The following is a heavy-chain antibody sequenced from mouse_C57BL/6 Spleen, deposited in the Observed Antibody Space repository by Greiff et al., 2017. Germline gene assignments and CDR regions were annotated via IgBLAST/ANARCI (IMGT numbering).Heavy chain of an antibody. CDR3: ARHEDGVGGYYAMDY. CDR2: FYPGSGSI. V-gene: IGHV1-62-2*01. CDR1: GYTFTEYT. Sequence: VKLMESGAELVKPGASVKLSCKASGYTFTEYTIHWVKQRSGQGLEWIGWFYPGSGSIKYNEKFKDKATLTADKSSSTVYMELSRLTSEDSAVYFCARHEDGVGGYYAMDYWGQGTSVTVSS. J-gene: IGHJ4*01.